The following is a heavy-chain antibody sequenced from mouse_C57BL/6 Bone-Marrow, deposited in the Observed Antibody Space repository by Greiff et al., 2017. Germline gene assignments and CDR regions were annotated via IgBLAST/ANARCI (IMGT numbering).Heavy chain of an antibody. Sequence: EVKLMESGGGLVKPGGSLKLSCAASGFTFSSYAMSWVRQTPEKRLEWVATISDGGSYTYYPDNVKGRFTISRDNAKNNLYLQMSHLKSEDTAMYYCARRDQPHKVITTPFFAYWGQGTLVTVSA. V-gene: IGHV5-4*03. D-gene: IGHD1-1*01. CDR2: ISDGGSYT. J-gene: IGHJ3*01. CDR1: GFTFSSYA. CDR3: ARRDQPHKVITTPFFAY.